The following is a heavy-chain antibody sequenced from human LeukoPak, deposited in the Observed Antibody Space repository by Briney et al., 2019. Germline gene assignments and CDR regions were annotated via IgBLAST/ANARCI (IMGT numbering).Heavy chain of an antibody. J-gene: IGHJ3*02. CDR3: AAVSTYDSSVFDI. CDR1: GFTFSSYG. Sequence: GGSLRLSCAASGFTFSSYGMHWVRQAPGKGLEWVAVIWYDGSNKYYADSVKGRFTISRDNSKNTLYLQMNSLRAEDTAVYYCAAVSTYDSSVFDIWGQGTMVTVSS. CDR2: IWYDGSNK. V-gene: IGHV3-33*01. D-gene: IGHD3-22*01.